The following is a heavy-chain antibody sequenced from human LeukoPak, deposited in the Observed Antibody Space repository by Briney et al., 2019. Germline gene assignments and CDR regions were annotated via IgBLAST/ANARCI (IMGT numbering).Heavy chain of an antibody. V-gene: IGHV3-23*01. Sequence: GGSLRLSCADSGFTLSNYAMSWVRQIPGKRLEWVSVVSGSGGSTYYADSVKGRFTVSRDNSKNTLYLQMNNLRVDDTAIYYCASRPAAILGPLDYWGQGTLVTVSS. D-gene: IGHD2-2*01. J-gene: IGHJ4*02. CDR1: GFTLSNYA. CDR2: VSGSGGST. CDR3: ASRPAAILGPLDY.